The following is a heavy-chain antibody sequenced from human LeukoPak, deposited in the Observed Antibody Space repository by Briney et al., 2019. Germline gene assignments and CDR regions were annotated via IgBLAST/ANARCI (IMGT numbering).Heavy chain of an antibody. V-gene: IGHV3-43D*03. D-gene: IGHD3-9*01. CDR2: ISRNGGSA. CDR1: GFTFDDYV. J-gene: IGHJ4*02. CDR3: AKDVWRLGDILTRGGLDY. Sequence: GGSLRLSCAASGFTFDDYVIHWVRQVPGKGLEWVSPISRNGGSAYYADSVKGRFTISRDNSKNSLYLQMNSLRPDDTALYYCAKDVWRLGDILTRGGLDYWGQGTLVTVSS.